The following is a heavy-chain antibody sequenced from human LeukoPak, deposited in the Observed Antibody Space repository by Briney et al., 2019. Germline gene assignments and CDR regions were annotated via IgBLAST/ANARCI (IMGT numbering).Heavy chain of an antibody. D-gene: IGHD6-13*01. V-gene: IGHV4-39*07. CDR1: GGSISSSSYY. CDR2: IYYSGST. Sequence: SETLSLTCTVSGGSISSSSYYWGWIRQPPGKGLEWIGSIYYSGSTYYNPSLKSRVTISVDTSKNQFSLKLSSVTAADTALYYCTRWAAAGALNVLWYFDLWGRGTLVTVSS. J-gene: IGHJ2*01. CDR3: TRWAAAGALNVLWYFDL.